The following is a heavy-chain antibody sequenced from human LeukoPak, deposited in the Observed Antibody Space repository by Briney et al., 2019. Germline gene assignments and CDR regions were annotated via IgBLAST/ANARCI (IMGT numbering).Heavy chain of an antibody. CDR2: ISGSGSGGST. D-gene: IGHD1-26*01. V-gene: IGHV3-23*01. J-gene: IGHJ4*02. CDR1: GFPLSRSA. CDR3: AKDKGSIVGARIDY. Sequence: PGGSLRLSCAASGFPLSRSAMSWVRQAPGKGLEWVSNISGSGSGGSTYYADSVKGRFTISRDNSKNTLYLQMNSLRAEDTAVYYCAKDKGSIVGARIDYWGQGTLVTVSS.